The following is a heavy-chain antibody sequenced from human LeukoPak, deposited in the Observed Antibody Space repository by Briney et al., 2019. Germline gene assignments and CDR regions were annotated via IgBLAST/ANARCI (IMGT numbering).Heavy chain of an antibody. CDR1: GFTFSSYW. V-gene: IGHV3-7*01. CDR2: IKKDGSEK. CDR3: ASRSYESGSYFKRD. D-gene: IGHD3-10*01. Sequence: GGSLRLSCAASGFTFSSYWMSWVRQAPGKGLEWVANIKKDGSEKYYVDSVKGRFTISRDNAKKSLYLLMNNLTAEDTAVYYCASRSYESGSYFKRDWGQGTLVTVSS. J-gene: IGHJ4*02.